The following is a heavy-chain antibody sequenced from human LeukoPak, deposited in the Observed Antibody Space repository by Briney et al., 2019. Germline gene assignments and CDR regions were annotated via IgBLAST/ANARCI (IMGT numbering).Heavy chain of an antibody. CDR1: GFTFSTYG. V-gene: IGHV3-30*18. J-gene: IGHJ6*02. CDR3: AKSVGYGTNYYYYGMDV. CDR2: ISYDGSSK. Sequence: GGSLRLSCAASGFTFSTYGMHWVRQAPGKGLEWVAFISYDGSSKYYLDSVKGRFTISRDNSKNTLYLQMNSLRAEDTAVYYCAKSVGYGTNYYYYGMDVWGQGTTVTVSS. D-gene: IGHD4/OR15-4a*01.